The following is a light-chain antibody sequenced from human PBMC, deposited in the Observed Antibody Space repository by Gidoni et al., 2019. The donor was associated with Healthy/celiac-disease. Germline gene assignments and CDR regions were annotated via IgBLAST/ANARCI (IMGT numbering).Light chain of an antibody. Sequence: DIQLPQSPSFLSASVGDRVTIPCRASQGISSYLAWYQQKPGKAPKLLIYAASTLQSGVPSRFSGSGSGTEFTLTISSLQPEDFATYYCQQLNSYPPWTFGQGTKVEIK. CDR1: QGISSY. CDR2: AAS. V-gene: IGKV1-9*01. CDR3: QQLNSYPPWT. J-gene: IGKJ1*01.